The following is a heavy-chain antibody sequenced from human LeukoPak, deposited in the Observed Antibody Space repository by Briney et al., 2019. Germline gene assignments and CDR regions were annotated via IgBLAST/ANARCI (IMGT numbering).Heavy chain of an antibody. Sequence: SETPSLTCTVSGGFISSHYWSWIRQPPGKGLEWIGYIYYSGSTNYNPSLKSRVTISVDTSKNQFSLNVSSVTAADTAVYYCARLPEGGYATSLGWIGPWGQGTRVTVSS. CDR2: IYYSGST. CDR1: GGFISSHY. D-gene: IGHD5-24*01. J-gene: IGHJ5*02. V-gene: IGHV4-59*08. CDR3: ARLPEGGYATSLGWIGP.